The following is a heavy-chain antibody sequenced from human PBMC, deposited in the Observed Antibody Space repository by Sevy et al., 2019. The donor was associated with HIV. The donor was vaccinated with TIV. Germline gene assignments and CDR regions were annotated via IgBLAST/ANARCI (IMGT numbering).Heavy chain of an antibody. CDR2: INQDGSDK. CDR3: AIGRGAV. CDR1: GFTFSNSW. Sequence: GGSLRLSCAASGFTFSNSWMTWLRQAPGKGLECVATINQDGSDKYYVDSVKGRFTISRGNPKNSVYLQLNSLRAEDTAVFYCAIGRGAVWGQGTTVTVSS. V-gene: IGHV3-7*01. J-gene: IGHJ6*02.